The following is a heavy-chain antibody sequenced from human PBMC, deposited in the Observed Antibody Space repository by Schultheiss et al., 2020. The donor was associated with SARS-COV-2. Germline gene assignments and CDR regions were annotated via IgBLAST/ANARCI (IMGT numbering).Heavy chain of an antibody. CDR3: ARGSDCSSTSCYTDPYYYYYGMDV. Sequence: SVKVSCKASGYTFTSYYMHWVRQAPGQGLEWMGGIIPIFGTANYAQKFQGRVTITADESTSTAYMELSSLRSEDTAVYYCARGSDCSSTSCYTDPYYYYYGMDVWGQGTTVTVSS. CDR1: GYTFTSYY. CDR2: IIPIFGTA. D-gene: IGHD2-2*02. V-gene: IGHV1-69*13. J-gene: IGHJ6*02.